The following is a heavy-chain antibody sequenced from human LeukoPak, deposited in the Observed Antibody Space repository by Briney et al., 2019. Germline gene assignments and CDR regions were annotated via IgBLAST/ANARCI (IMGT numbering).Heavy chain of an antibody. Sequence: ASVKVSCKASGYTFTGYYMHWVRQAPGQGLEWMGWINPNSGGINYAQKFQGRVTMTRDTSISTAYMELSRLRSDDTAVYYCARDGYGGNSAHSDWGQGTLVTVSS. CDR2: INPNSGGI. V-gene: IGHV1-2*02. CDR1: GYTFTGYY. D-gene: IGHD4-23*01. CDR3: ARDGYGGNSAHSD. J-gene: IGHJ4*02.